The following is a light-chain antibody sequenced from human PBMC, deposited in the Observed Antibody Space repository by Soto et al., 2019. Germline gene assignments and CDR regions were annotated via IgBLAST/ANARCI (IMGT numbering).Light chain of an antibody. V-gene: IGKV1-39*01. CDR2: AAS. J-gene: IGKJ1*01. CDR3: QQYGTLPRT. Sequence: DIQMTQSPSSLSASVGDRVTITCRASQSISSYLNWYQQKPWKAPKLLIYAASSLKRGVPSRFSGSGSGTDFTLTISRLEPEDFAVYYCQQYGTLPRTFGQGTKVDIK. CDR1: QSISSY.